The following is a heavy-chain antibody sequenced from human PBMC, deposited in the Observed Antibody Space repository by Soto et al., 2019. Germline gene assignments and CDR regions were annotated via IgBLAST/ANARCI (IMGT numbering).Heavy chain of an antibody. V-gene: IGHV4-59*12. CDR1: GGSISSYY. CDR2: IYYSGSA. Sequence: SETLSLTCTVSGGSISSYYWSWIRQPPGKGLEWIGYIYYSGSANYNPSLKSRVTISVDISKSQFSLRLTSVTAADTAVYYCARYNAASGTYYFDFWGQGALVTVSS. D-gene: IGHD6-13*01. CDR3: ARYNAASGTYYFDF. J-gene: IGHJ4*02.